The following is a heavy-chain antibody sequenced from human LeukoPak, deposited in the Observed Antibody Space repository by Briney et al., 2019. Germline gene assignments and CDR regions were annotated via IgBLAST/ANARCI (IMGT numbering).Heavy chain of an antibody. D-gene: IGHD3-22*01. CDR1: GFTFSSYE. V-gene: IGHV3-48*03. CDR3: ARDRITMIVVVRFDY. Sequence: GGYLRRSCAASGFTFSSYEMNWVRQAPGKGLEWVSYISSSGSTIYYADSVKGRFTISRDNAKNSLYLQMNSLRAEDTAVYYCARDRITMIVVVRFDYWGQGTLVTVSS. J-gene: IGHJ4*02. CDR2: ISSSGSTI.